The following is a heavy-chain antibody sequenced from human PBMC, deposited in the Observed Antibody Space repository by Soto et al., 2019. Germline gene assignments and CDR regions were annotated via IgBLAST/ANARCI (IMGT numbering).Heavy chain of an antibody. CDR3: ARAAVLGRGSGSYYVDY. D-gene: IGHD3-10*01. Sequence: SETLSLTCTVSGGSISSSSYYWGWIRQPPGKGLEWIGSIYYSGSTYYNPSLKSRVTISVDTSKNQFSLKLSSVTAADTAVYYCARAAVLGRGSGSYYVDYWGQGTLVTVSS. J-gene: IGHJ4*02. CDR1: GGSISSSSYY. V-gene: IGHV4-39*01. CDR2: IYYSGST.